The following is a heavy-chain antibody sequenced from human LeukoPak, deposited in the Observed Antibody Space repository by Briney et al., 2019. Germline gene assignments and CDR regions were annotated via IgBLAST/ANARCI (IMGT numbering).Heavy chain of an antibody. V-gene: IGHV1-8*03. CDR3: ARNVAYTGDFDY. CDR2: MNPHSGNT. CDR1: GYTFTSYD. D-gene: IGHD3-16*01. Sequence: ASVKVSCKAPGYTFTSYDINWVRQATGQGLEWMGWMNPHSGNTGYAQKFRGRVTITRNTSISTAYLELSSLSSEDTAVYYCARNVAYTGDFDYWGQGTLVTVSS. J-gene: IGHJ4*02.